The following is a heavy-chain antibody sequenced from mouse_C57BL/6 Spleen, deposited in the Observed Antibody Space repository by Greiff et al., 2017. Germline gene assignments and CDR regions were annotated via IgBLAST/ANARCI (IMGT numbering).Heavy chain of an antibody. CDR2: IDPNNGGT. J-gene: IGHJ2*01. D-gene: IGHD3-1*01. CDR3: ARTRHLYFDY. Sequence: VQLQQSGPELVKPGASVKMSCKASGYTFTDYNMHWVKQSPGKSLEWIGYIDPNNGGTSYNQKFKGKATLTVNTSSSTAYMELRSLTSEDSAVYYCARTRHLYFDYWGQGTTLTVSS. V-gene: IGHV1-22*01. CDR1: GYTFTDYN.